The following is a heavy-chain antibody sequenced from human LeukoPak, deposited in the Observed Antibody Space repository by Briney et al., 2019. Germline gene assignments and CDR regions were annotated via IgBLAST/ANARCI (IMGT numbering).Heavy chain of an antibody. V-gene: IGHV2-5*01. J-gene: IGHJ4*02. Sequence: KESGPTLVKPRQTLTLTCTFSAFALTSSGVGVGWIRQPPGKSVECLPLIYWNDDKRYSPSVKSRLTITKDTSKNQVVLTMTNMDPVDTATYYCAHSDYDFSRWGQGTLVTVSS. CDR3: AHSDYDFSR. CDR1: AFALTSSGVG. D-gene: IGHD3-3*01. CDR2: IYWNDDK.